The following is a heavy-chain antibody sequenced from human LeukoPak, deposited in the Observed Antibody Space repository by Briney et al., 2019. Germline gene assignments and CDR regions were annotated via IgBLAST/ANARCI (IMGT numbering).Heavy chain of an antibody. CDR2: ISYDGSNK. J-gene: IGHJ6*03. CDR1: GFTFSSYA. Sequence: GGSLRLSCAASGFTFSSYAMHWVRQAPGKGLEWVAVISYDGSNKYYADSVKGRFTISRDNSKNTLYLQMNSLRAEDTAVYYCARVREYQLLYPYYYYYMDVWGKGTTVTVSS. CDR3: ARVREYQLLYPYYYYYMDV. V-gene: IGHV3-30-3*01. D-gene: IGHD2-2*02.